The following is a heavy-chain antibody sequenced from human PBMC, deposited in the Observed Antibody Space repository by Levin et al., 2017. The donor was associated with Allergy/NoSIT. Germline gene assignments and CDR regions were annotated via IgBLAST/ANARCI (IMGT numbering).Heavy chain of an antibody. CDR2: ISNSGGT. D-gene: IGHD3-10*01. J-gene: IGHJ4*02. Sequence: SETLPLTCTVPGGSISSYYWSWIRQPPGKGLEWIGYISNSGGTNYNPSLKSRVTISADTSNSQFSLRLSSVTAADTAVYYCTRHSYYYGPGTLFYWGQGTLVTVSS. CDR1: GGSISSYY. CDR3: TRHSYYYGPGTLFY. V-gene: IGHV4-59*08.